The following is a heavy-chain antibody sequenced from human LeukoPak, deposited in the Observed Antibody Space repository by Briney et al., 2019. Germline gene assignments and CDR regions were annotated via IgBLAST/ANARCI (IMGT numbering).Heavy chain of an antibody. V-gene: IGHV1-18*01. J-gene: IGHJ4*02. D-gene: IGHD3-3*01. CDR1: GYTFTSYG. CDR3: ARDGVLEWLPREDNTHDY. CDR2: ISAYNGNT. Sequence: GASVKVSCKASGYTFTSYGISWVRQAPGQGLEWMGWISAYNGNTNYAQKLQGRVTMTTDTSTSTAYMELRSLRSDDTAVYYCARDGVLEWLPREDNTHDYWGQGTLVTVSS.